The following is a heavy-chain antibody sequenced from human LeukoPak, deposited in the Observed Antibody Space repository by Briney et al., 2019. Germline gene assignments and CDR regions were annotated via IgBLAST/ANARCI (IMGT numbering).Heavy chain of an antibody. V-gene: IGHV3-7*01. D-gene: IGHD5-18*01. CDR3: ARIRSGSYGSRRYYYYYGMDV. CDR2: IKQDGSEK. J-gene: IGHJ6*02. Sequence: GGSLRPSCAASGFTFSSYWMSWVRQAPGKGLEWVANIKQDGSEKYYVDSVKGRFTISRGNAKNSLYLQMNSLRAEDTAVYYCARIRSGSYGSRRYYYYYGMDVWGQGTTVTVSS. CDR1: GFTFSSYW.